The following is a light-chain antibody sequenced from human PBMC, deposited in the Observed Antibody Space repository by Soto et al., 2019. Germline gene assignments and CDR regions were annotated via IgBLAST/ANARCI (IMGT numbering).Light chain of an antibody. CDR2: VNN. CDR3: QSYDNARSAWV. V-gene: IGLV1-40*01. Sequence: QAVVTQPPSVSGAPGQRVTISCTGSSSNIGTGYDVHWYQQLPGTAPKLLIYVNNNRPSGVPDRFSGSKSGTSASLAITGLQADDEAAYYCQSYDNARSAWVFGGGTKLTVL. CDR1: SSNIGTGYD. J-gene: IGLJ3*02.